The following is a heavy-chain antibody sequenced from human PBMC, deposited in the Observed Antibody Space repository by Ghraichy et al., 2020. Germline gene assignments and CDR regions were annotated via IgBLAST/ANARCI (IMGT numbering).Heavy chain of an antibody. CDR3: ARADVDTATDYFDY. CDR2: ISYSGST. J-gene: IGHJ4*02. D-gene: IGHD5-18*01. CDR1: GGSIRSYY. V-gene: IGHV4-59*01. Sequence: SETLSLTCTVSGGSIRSYYWSWIRQPPGKGLEWIGYISYSGSTNYNPSLKSRVTISIDTSKSQFFLKLSSVTAADMAVYYCARADVDTATDYFDYWGQGTLVTVSS.